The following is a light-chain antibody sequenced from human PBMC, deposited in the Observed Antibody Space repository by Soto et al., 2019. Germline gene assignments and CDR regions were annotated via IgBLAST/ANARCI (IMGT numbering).Light chain of an antibody. CDR2: DNN. J-gene: IGLJ7*01. V-gene: IGLV1-51*01. CDR1: SSNIGSNY. CDR3: GTWDSSLTAV. Sequence: QSVLTQPPSVSAAPGQKVTISCSGSSSNIGSNYVSWYQHLPEAAPKLLIYDNNKRPSGIPDRFSGSKSGTSATLGIAGLQTGDEADYYCGTWDSSLTAVFGGGTQLTVL.